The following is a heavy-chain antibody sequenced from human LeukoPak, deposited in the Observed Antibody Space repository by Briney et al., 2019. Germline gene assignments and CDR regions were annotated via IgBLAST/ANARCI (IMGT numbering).Heavy chain of an antibody. CDR2: IYYSGST. Sequence: SETLSLTCTVSGVSISSYYWSWIRQPPGKGLEWIGYIYYSGSTNYNPSLKSRVTISVDTSKNQFSLKLSSVTAADTAVYYCAREVTYYYDSSGSFDYWGQGTLVTVSS. J-gene: IGHJ4*02. CDR3: AREVTYYYDSSGSFDY. V-gene: IGHV4-59*01. D-gene: IGHD3-22*01. CDR1: GVSISSYY.